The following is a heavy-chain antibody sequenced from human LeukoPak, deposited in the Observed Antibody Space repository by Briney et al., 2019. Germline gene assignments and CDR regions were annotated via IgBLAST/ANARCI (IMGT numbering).Heavy chain of an antibody. Sequence: SETLSLTCTVSGGSISGYYWSWIRQPPGKGLEWIGYIYYSGSTNYNPSLKSRVTISVDTSKNQFSLKLSSVTAADTAVYYCARQGIAVAGAWFDPWGQGTLVTVSS. V-gene: IGHV4-59*08. CDR3: ARQGIAVAGAWFDP. D-gene: IGHD6-19*01. CDR1: GGSISGYY. J-gene: IGHJ5*02. CDR2: IYYSGST.